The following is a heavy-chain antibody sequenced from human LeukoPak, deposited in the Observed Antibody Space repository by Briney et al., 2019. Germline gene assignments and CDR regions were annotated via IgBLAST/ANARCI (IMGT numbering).Heavy chain of an antibody. CDR1: GGSVNLYY. D-gene: IGHD4-17*01. CDR3: ARDFARNSGDYGNDGFDL. CDR2: INYSGNI. V-gene: IGHV4-59*02. Sequence: PSETLSLTCSVSGGSVNLYYWSWIRQSPGKGLEWIGHINYSGNIYYNPSLKNRVTITLDTSKKQVSLRLSSVTAADTAVYYCARDFARNSGDYGNDGFDLWGQGTMVTVSS. J-gene: IGHJ3*01.